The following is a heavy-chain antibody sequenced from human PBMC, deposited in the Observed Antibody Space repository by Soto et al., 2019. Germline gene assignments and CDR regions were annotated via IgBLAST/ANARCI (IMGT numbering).Heavy chain of an antibody. D-gene: IGHD2-15*01. V-gene: IGHV4-59*11. CDR1: GGTIRSHY. CDR2: VYYSGSP. J-gene: IGHJ6*02. CDR3: ARARGSFGDCYYYGLGV. Sequence: SQTLSLTCTVAGGTIRSHYWSWIRQPQGKGLEWIGYVYYSGSPNYSPSLKSRVTISLDTSKKQFSLSLRSVTAADTAVYYCARARGSFGDCYYYGLGVWGQGTTGTVSS.